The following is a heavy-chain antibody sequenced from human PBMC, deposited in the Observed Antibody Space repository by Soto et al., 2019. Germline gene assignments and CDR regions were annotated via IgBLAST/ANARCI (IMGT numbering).Heavy chain of an antibody. CDR3: ARHVTAWFGELLSYFDY. CDR2: IYYSGST. CDR1: GGSISSSSYY. V-gene: IGHV4-39*01. J-gene: IGHJ4*02. Sequence: QLQLQESGPGLVKPSETLSLTCTVSGGSISSSSYYWGWIRQPPGKGLEWIGSIYYSGSTYYNPSLKSRVTISVDTSKNQFSLKLSSVTAADTAVYYCARHVTAWFGELLSYFDYWGQGTLVTVSS. D-gene: IGHD3-10*01.